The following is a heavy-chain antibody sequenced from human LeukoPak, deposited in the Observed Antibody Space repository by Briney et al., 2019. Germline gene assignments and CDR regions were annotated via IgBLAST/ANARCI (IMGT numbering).Heavy chain of an antibody. CDR1: GGSFSGYY. CDR3: ASGGSSNYVPAFDI. D-gene: IGHD2-15*01. V-gene: IGHV4-34*01. Sequence: PSETLSLTCAVYGGSFSGYYWSWIRQPPGKGLEWIGEINHSGSTNYNPSLKSRVTISVDTSKNQFSLKLSSVTAADTAVYYCASGGSSNYVPAFDIWGQGTMVTVSS. CDR2: INHSGST. J-gene: IGHJ3*02.